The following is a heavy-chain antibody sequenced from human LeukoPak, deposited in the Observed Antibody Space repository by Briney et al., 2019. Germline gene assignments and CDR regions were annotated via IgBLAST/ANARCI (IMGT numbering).Heavy chain of an antibody. J-gene: IGHJ5*02. CDR1: GYTFTNYA. CDR3: AGTRDYGDYVGCWFDP. CDR2: IIPIFGTA. D-gene: IGHD4-17*01. V-gene: IGHV1-69*06. Sequence: SVKVSCKASGYTFTNYAISWVRQAPGQGLEWMGGIIPIFGTANYAQKFQGRVTITADKSTSTAYMELSSLRSEDTAVYYCAGTRDYGDYVGCWFDPWGQGTLVTVSS.